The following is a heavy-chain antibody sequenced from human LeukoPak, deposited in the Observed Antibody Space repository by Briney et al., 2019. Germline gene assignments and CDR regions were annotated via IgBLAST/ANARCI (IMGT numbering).Heavy chain of an antibody. D-gene: IGHD3-10*01. CDR2: INHSGST. Sequence: SETLSLTCAVYGGSFSGYYWSWIRQPPGKGLEWIGEINHSGSTNYNPSLKSRVTISVDTSKNQFSLKLSSVTAADTAVYYCAGTYYYGSGSYLGYWGQGTLVTVSS. V-gene: IGHV4-34*01. CDR3: AGTYYYGSGSYLGY. J-gene: IGHJ4*02. CDR1: GGSFSGYY.